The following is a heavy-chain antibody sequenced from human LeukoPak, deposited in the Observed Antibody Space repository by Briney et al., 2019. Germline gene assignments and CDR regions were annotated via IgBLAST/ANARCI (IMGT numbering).Heavy chain of an antibody. CDR2: IWYDGSNK. CDR3: PRDDVYYYYYGMDL. Sequence: GGSLRLSCAASGFTFSSYGMHWVRQAPGKGLEGVAVIWYDGSNKYYADSVKGRFTISRDNSKNTLYVEMKSLRAEDTAVYYCPRDDVYYYYYGMDLWGQGTTVTVSS. V-gene: IGHV3-33*01. CDR1: GFTFSSYG. J-gene: IGHJ6*02.